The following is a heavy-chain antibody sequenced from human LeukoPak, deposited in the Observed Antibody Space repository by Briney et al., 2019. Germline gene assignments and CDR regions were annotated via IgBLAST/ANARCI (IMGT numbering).Heavy chain of an antibody. CDR2: ISNSSSYI. D-gene: IGHD4-17*01. Sequence: GGSLRLSCAASGFNFSSYIMNWVRQAPGKGLEWVSFISNSSSYIYYADSVKGRFTISRDNAKNSLYLQMNSLRAEDTAVYYCATHYGSLYFDLWGRGTLVTVSS. CDR1: GFNFSSYI. V-gene: IGHV3-21*01. CDR3: ATHYGSLYFDL. J-gene: IGHJ2*01.